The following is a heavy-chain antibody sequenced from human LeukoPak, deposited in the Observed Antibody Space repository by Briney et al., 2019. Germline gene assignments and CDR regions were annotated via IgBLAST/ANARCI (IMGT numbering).Heavy chain of an antibody. J-gene: IGHJ5*02. CDR3: ARDGGTRLGFDP. V-gene: IGHV4-34*01. Sequence: SETLSLTCAMHSESSGGDDWTWIRQPPGKGLEWIGEVSPGGSTRYNPSLRSRVTISLDTSRRRFSLRLSSVTAADTGAYYCARDGGTRLGFDPWGQGTLVTVSS. D-gene: IGHD3-16*01. CDR1: SESSGGDD. CDR2: VSPGGST.